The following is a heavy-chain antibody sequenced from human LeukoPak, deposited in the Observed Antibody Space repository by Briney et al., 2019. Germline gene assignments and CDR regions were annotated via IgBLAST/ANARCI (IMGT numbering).Heavy chain of an antibody. V-gene: IGHV4-59*11. D-gene: IGHD3-3*01. CDR1: GGSISSHY. Sequence: SETLSLTCTVSGGSISSHYWSWIRQPPGKGLEWIGYIYYSGSTNYNPSLKSRVTISVDTSKNQFSLKLSSVTAADTAVYYCARDGGLYYDFWSGYFGARGSWFDPWGQGTLVTVSS. CDR2: IYYSGST. CDR3: ARDGGLYYDFWSGYFGARGSWFDP. J-gene: IGHJ5*02.